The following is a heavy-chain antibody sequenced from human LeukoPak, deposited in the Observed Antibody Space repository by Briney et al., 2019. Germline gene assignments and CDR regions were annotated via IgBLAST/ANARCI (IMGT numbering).Heavy chain of an antibody. Sequence: ASVKVSCKASGGTFSSYAISWVRQAPGQGLEWMGGIIPIFGTANYAQKFQGRVTITADKSTSTAYMELSSLRSEDTAVYYCAGDQTYCSGGSCYRTTFDYWGQGTLVTVSS. CDR2: IIPIFGTA. V-gene: IGHV1-69*06. CDR1: GGTFSSYA. D-gene: IGHD2-15*01. CDR3: AGDQTYCSGGSCYRTTFDY. J-gene: IGHJ4*02.